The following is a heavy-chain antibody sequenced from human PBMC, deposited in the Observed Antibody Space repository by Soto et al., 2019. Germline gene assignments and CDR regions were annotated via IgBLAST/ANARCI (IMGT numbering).Heavy chain of an antibody. J-gene: IGHJ4*02. CDR2: IYYSGST. CDR3: ARRVYDYIWGSYRFDY. CDR1: AASISSYY. V-gene: IGHV4-59*08. Sequence: AETLSLTCTVSAASISSYYWSWIRQPPGKGLEWIGYIYYSGSTNYTPSLKSRVTISVDTSKNQFSLKLSSVTAADTAVYYCARRVYDYIWGSYRFDYWGQGTLVTVSS. D-gene: IGHD3-16*02.